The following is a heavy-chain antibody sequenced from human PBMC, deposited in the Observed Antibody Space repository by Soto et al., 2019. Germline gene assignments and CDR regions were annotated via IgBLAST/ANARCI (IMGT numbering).Heavy chain of an antibody. CDR1: GGSISSYY. J-gene: IGHJ3*02. CDR2: IYYSGST. CDR3: ARRSATTAFDI. V-gene: IGHV4-59*01. Sequence: PSETLSLTCTVSGGSISSYYWSWIRQPPGKGLEWIGYIYYSGSTNYNPSLKSRVTISVDTSKNQFSLKLSSVTAADTAVYYCARRSATTAFDIWGQGTMVTVSS.